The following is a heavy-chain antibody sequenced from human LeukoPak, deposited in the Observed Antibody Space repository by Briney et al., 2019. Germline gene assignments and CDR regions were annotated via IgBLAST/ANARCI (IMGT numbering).Heavy chain of an antibody. CDR1: GYTFTSYY. J-gene: IGHJ4*02. D-gene: IGHD4-17*01. V-gene: IGHV1-46*01. Sequence: ASVKVSCKASGYTFTSYYMHWVRQAPGQGLEWMGIINPSGGSTSYAQKFQGRVTMTRDTSITTAYMELSSLRSEDTAVYYCARGNKDYGDYARGLSDYWGQGTLVTVSS. CDR2: INPSGGST. CDR3: ARGNKDYGDYARGLSDY.